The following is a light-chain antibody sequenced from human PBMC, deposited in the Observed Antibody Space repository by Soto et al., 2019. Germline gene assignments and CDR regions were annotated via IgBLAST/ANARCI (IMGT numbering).Light chain of an antibody. CDR1: QSISSY. CDR3: QQSYSTPRT. Sequence: DIQMTQSPSSLSASVGDRVTITCRASQSISSYLNWYQQKPGRAPNLLIYAAFSLQSGVPSRFSGSGSGTDFTLTISSLQPEDFATYFCQQSYSTPRTFGQWTKVEIK. CDR2: AAF. J-gene: IGKJ1*01. V-gene: IGKV1-39*01.